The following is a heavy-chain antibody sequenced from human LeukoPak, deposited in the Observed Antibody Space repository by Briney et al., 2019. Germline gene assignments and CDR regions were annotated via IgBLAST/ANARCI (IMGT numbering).Heavy chain of an antibody. Sequence: GGSLRLSCSGSGFTVSSYVMAWVRQPPGQGLEGVSGVSAGGGGHTYYADSVTGRFTISRDNSKHTLYLQMSSLRAADPAVSYCAKGRGGQDSGDLICGQGSLVTASS. CDR3: AKGRGGQDSGDLI. D-gene: IGHD4-17*01. V-gene: IGHV3-23*01. CDR1: GFTVSSYV. J-gene: IGHJ4*02. CDR2: VSAGGGGHT.